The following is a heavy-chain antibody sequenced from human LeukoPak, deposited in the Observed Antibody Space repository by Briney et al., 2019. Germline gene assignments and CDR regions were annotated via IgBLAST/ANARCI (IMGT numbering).Heavy chain of an antibody. J-gene: IGHJ4*02. Sequence: PGRSLRLSCAASGFTFSRYGMHWVRQAPGKGLEGVALISYDGSNKYYADSVKGRFTISRDNSKNTLYLQMNSLRAEDTAVYYCAKEGEYSYGRPLDYWGQGTLVTVSS. D-gene: IGHD5-18*01. CDR2: ISYDGSNK. CDR3: AKEGEYSYGRPLDY. CDR1: GFTFSRYG. V-gene: IGHV3-30*18.